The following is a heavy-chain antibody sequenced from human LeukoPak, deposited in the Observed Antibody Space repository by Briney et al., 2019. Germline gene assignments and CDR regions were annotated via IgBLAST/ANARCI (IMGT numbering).Heavy chain of an antibody. CDR3: ARDREGKYDGRGWGTALDY. V-gene: IGHV3-30*04. CDR2: ISYDGSNK. Sequence: PGRSLRLSCAASGFTFSSYTIHWVRQAPGKGLEWVAVISYDGSNKYYAESVKGRFTISRDNSRNTLYLQMNSLRVEDTALYYCARDREGKYDGRGWGTALDYWGQGTLVTVSS. J-gene: IGHJ4*02. D-gene: IGHD3-16*01. CDR1: GFTFSSYT.